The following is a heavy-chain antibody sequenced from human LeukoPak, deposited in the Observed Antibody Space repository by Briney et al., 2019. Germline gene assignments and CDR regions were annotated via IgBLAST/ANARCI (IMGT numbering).Heavy chain of an antibody. CDR2: ISSNGGST. D-gene: IGHD6-13*01. V-gene: IGHV3-64*01. CDR3: ARGIAAPGYYFDY. J-gene: IGHJ4*02. CDR1: GFTFSSYA. Sequence: PGGSLRLSCAASGFTFSSYAMHWVRQAPGKGLEYVSAISSNGGSTYYANSVKGRFTISRDNSKNTLYLQMGSLRAEDMAVYYCARGIAAPGYYFDYWGQGTLVTVSS.